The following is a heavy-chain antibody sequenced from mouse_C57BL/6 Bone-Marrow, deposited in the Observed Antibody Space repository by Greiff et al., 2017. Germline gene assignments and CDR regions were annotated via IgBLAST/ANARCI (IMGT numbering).Heavy chain of an antibody. D-gene: IGHD2-2*01. J-gene: IGHJ3*01. CDR3: ARDGYDGDLFAY. V-gene: IGHV1-69*01. Sequence: QVQLQQPGAELVMPGASVKLSCKASGYTFTSSWMHWVKQRPGQGLEWIGEIDPSDSYTNYTQKFKGKTTLTVDKSSSTAYMQLSSVTSEASAVYYCARDGYDGDLFAYWGQGTLVTVSA. CDR1: GYTFTSSW. CDR2: IDPSDSYT.